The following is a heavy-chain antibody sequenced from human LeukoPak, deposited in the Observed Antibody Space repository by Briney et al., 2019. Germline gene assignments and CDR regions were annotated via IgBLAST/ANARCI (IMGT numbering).Heavy chain of an antibody. D-gene: IGHD3-10*01. CDR1: GGSFSSGSYY. J-gene: IGHJ4*02. V-gene: IGHV4-61*01. CDR2: IYYSGST. Sequence: SQTLSLTCAVSGGSFSSGSYYWSWIRQPPGKGLEWIGYIYYSGSTNYNPSLKSRVTISVDTSKNQFSLKLSSVTAADTAVYYCARFPVKYYYGSGSTFDYWGQGTLVTVSS. CDR3: ARFPVKYYYGSGSTFDY.